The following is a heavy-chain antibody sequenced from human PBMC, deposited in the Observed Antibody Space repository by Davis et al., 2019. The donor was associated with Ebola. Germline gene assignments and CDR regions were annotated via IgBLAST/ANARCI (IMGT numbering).Heavy chain of an antibody. V-gene: IGHV1-2*04. CDR1: GYTFTGYY. CDR2: INPNSGGT. J-gene: IGHJ4*02. CDR3: ARDPGCSGGSCYYFDY. D-gene: IGHD2-15*01. Sequence: ASVKVSCKASGYTFTGYYMHWVRQAPGQGLEWMGWINPNSGGTNYAQKFQGWVTMTRDTSISTAYMELSRLRSDDTAVYYCARDPGCSGGSCYYFDYWGQGTLVTVSS.